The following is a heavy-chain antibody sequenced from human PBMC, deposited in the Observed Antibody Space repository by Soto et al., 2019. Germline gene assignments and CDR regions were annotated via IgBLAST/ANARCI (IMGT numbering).Heavy chain of an antibody. D-gene: IGHD3-3*01. CDR3: AKDQLQNYDFWGGSPPGWFDP. Sequence: GGSLRLSCAASGFTFSTYWMSWVRQAPGKGLEWVANIKQDGSEKYYVDSVKGRFTISRDNAKNSLYLQMNSLRAEDTAVYYCAKDQLQNYDFWGGSPPGWFDPWGQGTLVTVSS. CDR2: IKQDGSEK. J-gene: IGHJ5*02. CDR1: GFTFSTYW. V-gene: IGHV3-7*03.